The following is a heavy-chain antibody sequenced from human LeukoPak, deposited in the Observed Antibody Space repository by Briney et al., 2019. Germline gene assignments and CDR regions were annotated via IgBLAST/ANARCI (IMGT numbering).Heavy chain of an antibody. CDR1: GGSISSSSYY. CDR2: IYYSGGT. J-gene: IGHJ5*02. D-gene: IGHD6-13*01. Sequence: SETLSLTCTVSGGSISSSSYYWGWIRQPPGKGLEWIGSIYYSGGTYYSPSLKSRVTISVDTSKNQFSLKLSSVTAADTAVYYCARHDYSSSWYNWFDPWGQGTLVTVSS. CDR3: ARHDYSSSWYNWFDP. V-gene: IGHV4-39*01.